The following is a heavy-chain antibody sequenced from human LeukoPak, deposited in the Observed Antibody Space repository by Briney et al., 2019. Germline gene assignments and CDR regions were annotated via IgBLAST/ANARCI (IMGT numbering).Heavy chain of an antibody. CDR3: ARGLRRNRRYYFDY. CDR1: GYTFTSYD. V-gene: IGHV1-8*01. D-gene: IGHD4-17*01. CDR2: MNPNSGNT. J-gene: IGHJ4*02. Sequence: ASVKVSCKASGYTFTSYDINWVRQATGQGLEWMGWMNPNSGNTGYAQEFQGRVTMTRNTSISTAYMELSSLRSEDTAVYYCARGLRRNRRYYFDYWGQGTLVTVSS.